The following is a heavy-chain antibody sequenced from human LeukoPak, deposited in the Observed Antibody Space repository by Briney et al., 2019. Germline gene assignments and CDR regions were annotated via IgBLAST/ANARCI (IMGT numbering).Heavy chain of an antibody. V-gene: IGHV1-2*02. CDR1: GYTFTDFY. CDR2: MNPKTGET. J-gene: IGHJ3*01. D-gene: IGHD3-16*01. CDR3: AREAGDNTYNV. Sequence: GASVKVSCKASGYTFTDFYMHWVRQAPGQGLEWLGWMNPKTGETRYGKNFQGRVTMTRDTSITTAYMELSSLRSDDTAVYYCAREAGDNTYNVWGQGTMVTVS.